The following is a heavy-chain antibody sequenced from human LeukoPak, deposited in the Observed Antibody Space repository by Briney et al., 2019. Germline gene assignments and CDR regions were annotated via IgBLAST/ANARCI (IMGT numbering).Heavy chain of an antibody. J-gene: IGHJ3*02. CDR2: IYSGGST. Sequence: GGSLRLSCAASGFTVISNYMSWVRQAPGKGLEWVSVIYSGGSTYYADSVKGRFTISRDNSKNTLYLQMNSLRAEDTAVYYCARYKLYHGAFDIWGQGTMVTVSS. D-gene: IGHD2-2*01. CDR3: ARYKLYHGAFDI. CDR1: GFTVISNY. V-gene: IGHV3-53*05.